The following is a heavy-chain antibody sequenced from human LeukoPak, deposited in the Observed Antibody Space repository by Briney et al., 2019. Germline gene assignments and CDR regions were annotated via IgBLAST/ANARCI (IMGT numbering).Heavy chain of an antibody. CDR1: GDSISSRHYY. V-gene: IGHV4-39*01. J-gene: IGHJ5*02. D-gene: IGHD2-15*01. CDR3: ARRDSGGWFHYNWFDP. CDR2: VYYSGTT. Sequence: SETLSLTCAVSGDSISSRHYYWAWIRQPPGKGLEWIGNVYYSGTTHYNPSLQSRVTIPVDTSKNQFSLKVNSVTAADTAMYYCARRDSGGWFHYNWFDPWGQGTLVTVSS.